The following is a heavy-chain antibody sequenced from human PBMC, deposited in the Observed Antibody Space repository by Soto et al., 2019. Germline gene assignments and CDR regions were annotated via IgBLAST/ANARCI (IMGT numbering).Heavy chain of an antibody. CDR1: GGTFSSYA. J-gene: IGHJ4*02. CDR3: ARGYSSGWYGTPYYFDY. D-gene: IGHD6-19*01. Sequence: SVKVSCKASGGTFSSYAISWVQQAPGQGLEWMGGIIPIFGTANYAQKFQGRVTITADESTSTAYMELSSLRSEDTAVYYCARGYSSGWYGTPYYFDYWGQGTLVTVSS. CDR2: IIPIFGTA. V-gene: IGHV1-69*13.